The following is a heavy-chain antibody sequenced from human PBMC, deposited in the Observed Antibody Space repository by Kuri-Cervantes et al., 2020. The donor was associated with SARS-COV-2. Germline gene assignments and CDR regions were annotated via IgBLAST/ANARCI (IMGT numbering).Heavy chain of an antibody. CDR1: GYTFTSYG. V-gene: IGHV1-18*01. J-gene: IGHJ6*02. Sequence: ASVKVSCKASGYTFTSYGISWVRQAPGQGLEWMGWISAYNGNTNYAQKLQGRVTMTTDTSTSTAYMELSSLRSEDTAVYYCATWGTNWRYYYYYYGMDVWGQGTTVTVSS. CDR3: ATWGTNWRYYYYYYGMDV. D-gene: IGHD1-20*01. CDR2: ISAYNGNT.